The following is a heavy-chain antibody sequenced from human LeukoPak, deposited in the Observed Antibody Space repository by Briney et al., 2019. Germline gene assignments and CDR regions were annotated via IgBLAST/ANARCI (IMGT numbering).Heavy chain of an antibody. CDR1: GGSISSYY. CDR3: ARHYYGSGSYTTHNWFDP. CDR2: IYYSGSI. Sequence: SVTLSLTCTVSGGSISSYYWSWLRQPPGKGLEWIGYIYYSGSIYYNPSLKSRVTIPVDTSNNHFSLQLRSVTAADAAVYYCARHYYGSGSYTTHNWFDPWGQGTLVTGSS. V-gene: IGHV4-59*04. J-gene: IGHJ5*02. D-gene: IGHD3-10*01.